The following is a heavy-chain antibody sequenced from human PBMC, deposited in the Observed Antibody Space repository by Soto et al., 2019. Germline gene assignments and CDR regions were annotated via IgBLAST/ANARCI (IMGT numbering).Heavy chain of an antibody. V-gene: IGHV1-18*04. CDR1: GYTFTSYG. D-gene: IGHD2-2*01. Sequence: SVKVACKSSGYTFTSYGISWVRQAPGQGLEWMGWISSYNGNTNYAQKVQGRVTMTTDKSTSTTYMELRSLRSEDTAVYYCARGPRYCRSTSCFSGVTWFDPWGQGTLVTVSS. J-gene: IGHJ5*02. CDR2: ISSYNGNT. CDR3: ARGPRYCRSTSCFSGVTWFDP.